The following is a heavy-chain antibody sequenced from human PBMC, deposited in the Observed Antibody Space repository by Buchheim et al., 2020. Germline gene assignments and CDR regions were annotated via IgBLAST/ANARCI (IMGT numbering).Heavy chain of an antibody. D-gene: IGHD6-13*01. CDR2: MNPNSGNT. Sequence: QVQLVQSGAEVKKPGASVKVSCKASGYTFTSYDINWVRQAPGQGLEWMGWMNPNSGNTGYAQKFQGRVTMTRNTSINTAYMELSSLRSAETAVYYCARGHLQQLVLDYYYGMDVWGQGTT. CDR1: GYTFTSYD. J-gene: IGHJ6*02. CDR3: ARGHLQQLVLDYYYGMDV. V-gene: IGHV1-8*01.